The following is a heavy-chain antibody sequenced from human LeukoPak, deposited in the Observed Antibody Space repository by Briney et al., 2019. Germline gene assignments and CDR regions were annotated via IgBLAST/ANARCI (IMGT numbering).Heavy chain of an antibody. V-gene: IGHV3-49*03. D-gene: IGHD3-16*01. CDR2: IRSQVYGGTA. Sequence: PGGSLRLSCRTSGFTSGEYALSWFREAPGKGLEWVGFIRSQVYGGTAEYAASVKDRFTISRDDSTRTAYLQMKSLKTEDAARYYCARAARSVVWNWFDPWGQGTLVTVSS. J-gene: IGHJ5*02. CDR1: GFTSGEYA. CDR3: ARAARSVVWNWFDP.